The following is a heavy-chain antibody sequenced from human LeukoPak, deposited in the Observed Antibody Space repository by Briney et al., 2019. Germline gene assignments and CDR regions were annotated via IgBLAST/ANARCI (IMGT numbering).Heavy chain of an antibody. CDR2: ISDSSTTI. CDR1: GFTFSSYN. Sequence: PGGSLRLSCAASGFTFSSYNMNWVRQAPGKGLEWVSYISDSSTTIYYADSVKGRFTISRDNAKNSLYLQMNSLRAEDTAVYYCARDLLGWELHYFDYWGQGTLVTVSS. V-gene: IGHV3-48*01. D-gene: IGHD1-26*01. J-gene: IGHJ4*02. CDR3: ARDLLGWELHYFDY.